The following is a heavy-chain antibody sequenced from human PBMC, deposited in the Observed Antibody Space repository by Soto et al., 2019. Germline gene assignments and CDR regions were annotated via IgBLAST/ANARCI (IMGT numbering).Heavy chain of an antibody. V-gene: IGHV3-30*18. D-gene: IGHD5-12*01. Sequence: QVQLVESGGGVVQPGRSLRLSCAASGFTFSSYGMHWVRQAPCKGLEWVAVISYDGSNKYYADSVKGRFTISRDNSKNTLYLQMNSLRAEDTAVYYCAKDDYSGYDVDYWGQGTLVTVSS. J-gene: IGHJ4*02. CDR1: GFTFSSYG. CDR2: ISYDGSNK. CDR3: AKDDYSGYDVDY.